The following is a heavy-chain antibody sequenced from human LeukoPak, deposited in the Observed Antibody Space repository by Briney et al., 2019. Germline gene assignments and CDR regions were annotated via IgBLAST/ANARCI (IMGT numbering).Heavy chain of an antibody. CDR1: GGSTSSGDYY. CDR2: IYYSGST. Sequence: SETLSLTCTVSGGSTSSGDYYWSWIRQPPGKGLEWIGYIYYSGSTYYNPSLKSRVTISVDTSKNQFSLKLSSVTAADTAVYYCARGYSSSWYYFDYWGQGTLVTVSS. V-gene: IGHV4-30-4*08. D-gene: IGHD6-6*01. J-gene: IGHJ4*02. CDR3: ARGYSSSWYYFDY.